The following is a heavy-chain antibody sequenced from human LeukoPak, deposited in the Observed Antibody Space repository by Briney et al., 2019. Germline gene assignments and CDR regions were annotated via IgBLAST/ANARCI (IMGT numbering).Heavy chain of an antibody. CDR3: ARQGGMGAYDI. V-gene: IGHV3-30*04. J-gene: IGHJ3*02. Sequence: GRSLRLSCAASGFTFSIYAMHWVRQAPGKGLEWVAVISYDGSNKYHADSVKGRFTISRGDSKNTLYLRMNSLSVEDTAVYYCARQGGMGAYDIWGRGTVVTVSS. CDR2: ISYDGSNK. D-gene: IGHD2-15*01. CDR1: GFTFSIYA.